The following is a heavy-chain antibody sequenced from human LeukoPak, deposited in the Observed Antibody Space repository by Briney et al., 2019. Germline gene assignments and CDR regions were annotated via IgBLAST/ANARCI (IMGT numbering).Heavy chain of an antibody. J-gene: IGHJ4*02. Sequence: GGSLRLSCAASGFTFSSYAMSWVRQAPGKGLEWVSGISGSGDSTYYADSVRGRFTISRDNSKNTLYLQMNSLRAEDTAVYYCAKMHSYSSTWCSYWGQGTLVTVSS. CDR2: ISGSGDST. V-gene: IGHV3-23*01. D-gene: IGHD6-13*01. CDR1: GFTFSSYA. CDR3: AKMHSYSSTWCSY.